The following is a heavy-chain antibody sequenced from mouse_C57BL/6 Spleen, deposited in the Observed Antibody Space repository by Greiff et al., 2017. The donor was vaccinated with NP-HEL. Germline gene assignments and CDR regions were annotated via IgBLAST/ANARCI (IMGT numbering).Heavy chain of an antibody. Sequence: EVQVVESGGDLVKPGGSLKLSCAASGFTFSSYGMSWVRQTPDKRLEWVATISSGGSYTYYPDSVKGRFTISRDNAKNTLYLQMSSLKSEDTAMYYCARQDYGSSPYWYFDVWGTGTTVTVSS. D-gene: IGHD1-1*01. CDR2: ISSGGSYT. CDR1: GFTFSSYG. V-gene: IGHV5-6*01. CDR3: ARQDYGSSPYWYFDV. J-gene: IGHJ1*03.